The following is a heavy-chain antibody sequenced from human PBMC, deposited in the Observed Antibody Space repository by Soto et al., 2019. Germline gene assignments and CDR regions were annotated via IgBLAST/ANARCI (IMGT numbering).Heavy chain of an antibody. V-gene: IGHV1-2*04. CDR1: GYTFTGYY. J-gene: IGHJ6*02. CDR2: INPNSGGT. Sequence: ASVKVSCKASGYTFTGYYMHWVRQAPGQGLEWMGWINPNSGGTNYAQKFQGWVTMTRGTSISTAYMELSRLRSDDTAVYYCARDLRTTETGYSSGWYYPYYYHGMDVWGQGTTVTVSS. CDR3: ARDLRTTETGYSSGWYYPYYYHGMDV. D-gene: IGHD6-19*01.